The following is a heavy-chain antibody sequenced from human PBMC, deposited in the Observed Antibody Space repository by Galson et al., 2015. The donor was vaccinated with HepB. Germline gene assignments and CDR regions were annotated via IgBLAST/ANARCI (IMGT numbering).Heavy chain of an antibody. CDR2: ISSSSSYI. J-gene: IGHJ4*02. D-gene: IGHD3-10*01. V-gene: IGHV3-21*01. CDR3: ARPLWFGELQDYYFDY. Sequence: SLRLSCAASGFTFSSYSMNWVRQAPGKGLEWVSSISSSSSYIYYADSVKGRFTISRDNAKNSLYLQMNSLRAEDTAVYYCARPLWFGELQDYYFDYWGQGTLVTVSS. CDR1: GFTFSSYS.